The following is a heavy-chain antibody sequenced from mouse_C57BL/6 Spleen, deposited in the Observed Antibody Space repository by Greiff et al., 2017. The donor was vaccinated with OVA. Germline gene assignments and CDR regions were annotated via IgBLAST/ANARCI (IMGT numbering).Heavy chain of an antibody. Sequence: VQLQQSGAELVKPGASVKVSCKASGYTFTSYWMHWVKQRPGQGLEWIGRIHPSDSDTNYNQKFKGKATLTVDKSSSTAYMQLCSLTSEDSAVYYCAIRVYYYGSSYSGYFDVWGTGTTVTVSS. V-gene: IGHV1-74*01. CDR2: IHPSDSDT. D-gene: IGHD1-1*01. CDR3: AIRVYYYGSSYSGYFDV. J-gene: IGHJ1*03. CDR1: GYTFTSYW.